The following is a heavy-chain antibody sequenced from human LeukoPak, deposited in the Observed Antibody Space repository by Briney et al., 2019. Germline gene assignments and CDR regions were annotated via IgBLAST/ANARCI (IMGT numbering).Heavy chain of an antibody. V-gene: IGHV5-51*01. J-gene: IGHJ5*01. CDR3: ARHDRPYSSSDNWFDS. D-gene: IGHD6-13*01. CDR2: IYPGDSDT. CDR1: GYSFTSYW. Sequence: AGESLKISCKGSGYSFTSYWIGWVRQMPGKGLEWMGIIYPGDSDTRYSPSFQGQVTISADKSISTAYLQWSSLKASDTGIYYCARHDRPYSSSDNWFDSWGQGTLVTVSS.